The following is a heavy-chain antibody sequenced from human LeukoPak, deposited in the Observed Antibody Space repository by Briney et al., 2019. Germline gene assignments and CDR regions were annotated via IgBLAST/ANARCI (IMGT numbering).Heavy chain of an antibody. D-gene: IGHD6-19*01. V-gene: IGHV3-74*01. CDR3: ARRVRSTGWYIFDF. J-gene: IGHJ4*02. CDR2: ISGDGSST. CDR1: GFTFSNHW. Sequence: GGSLRPSCAASGFTFSNHWMHWVRQAPGKGLVWVSRISGDGSSTSYADSVKGRFTFSRDNAKNTLYLQMNSLRAEDTAVYYCARRVRSTGWYIFDFWGQGTLVTVSS.